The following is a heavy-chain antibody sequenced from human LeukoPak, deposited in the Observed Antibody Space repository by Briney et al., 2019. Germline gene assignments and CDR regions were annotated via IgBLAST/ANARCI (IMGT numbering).Heavy chain of an antibody. D-gene: IGHD6-19*01. CDR3: ARQIAVAGEWAFDI. V-gene: IGHV4-39*01. J-gene: IGHJ3*02. CDR1: GGSISSSSYY. Sequence: PSETLSLTCTVSGGSISSSSYYWGWIRQPPGQGLEWIGSIHYSGSTYYNPSLNSRVSMSVDTSKNHFSLKLTSVTAADTAVYYCARQIAVAGEWAFDIWGQGTMVTVSS. CDR2: IHYSGST.